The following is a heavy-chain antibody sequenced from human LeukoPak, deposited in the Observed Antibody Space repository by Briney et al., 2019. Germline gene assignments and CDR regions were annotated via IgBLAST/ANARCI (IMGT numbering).Heavy chain of an antibody. D-gene: IGHD3-9*01. CDR1: GYTLTELS. Sequence: ASVKVSCKVSGYTLTELSMHWVRQAPGKGLEWMGGFDPEDGETIYAQKFQGRVTMTEDTSTDTAYMELSSLRSEDTAVYYCATRHYDTLTGHSYFDYWGQGTLVTVSS. V-gene: IGHV1-24*01. CDR3: ATRHYDTLTGHSYFDY. CDR2: FDPEDGET. J-gene: IGHJ4*02.